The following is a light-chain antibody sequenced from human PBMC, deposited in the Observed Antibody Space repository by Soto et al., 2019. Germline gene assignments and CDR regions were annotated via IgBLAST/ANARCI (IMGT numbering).Light chain of an antibody. J-gene: IGKJ4*01. Sequence: EIVMSQSPATLSVSPGERATLSCRASQSLSSNLAWYQQKPGQAPRLLIYGASTRATGIPARFSGSGSGTEFTLTISSLQSEDFAVYYCQQYYNWPPLTFGGGTKVDIK. CDR2: GAS. CDR3: QQYYNWPPLT. V-gene: IGKV3-15*01. CDR1: QSLSSN.